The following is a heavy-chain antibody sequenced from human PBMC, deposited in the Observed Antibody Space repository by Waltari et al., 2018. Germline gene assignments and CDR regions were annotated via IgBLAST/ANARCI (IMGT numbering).Heavy chain of an antibody. J-gene: IGHJ6*02. CDR1: GFTFSDNA. D-gene: IGHD3-16*01. V-gene: IGHV3-64*07. Sequence: EVQLVESGGGLVQPGGSLRLSCVASGFTFSDNAMHWVRQVPGKGLASISASIAEGSGTNYADSVKGRFTISRDNAKNTVYLQMGSLRAEDTALYYCAREVWGYMESWGQGTTVTVSS. CDR2: SIAEGSGT. CDR3: AREVWGYMES.